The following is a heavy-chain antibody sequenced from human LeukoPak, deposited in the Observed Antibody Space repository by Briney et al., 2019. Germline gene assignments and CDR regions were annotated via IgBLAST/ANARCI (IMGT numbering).Heavy chain of an antibody. Sequence: PSETLSLTCTVSGGSISSSSYYWGWIRQPPGKGLEWIGSIYYSGSTYYNPSLKSRVTISVDTSKNQFSLKLSSVTAADTAVYYCARDSGGWLQDTDWGQGTLVTVSS. D-gene: IGHD5-24*01. CDR2: IYYSGST. J-gene: IGHJ4*02. CDR1: GGSISSSSYY. V-gene: IGHV4-39*07. CDR3: ARDSGGWLQDTD.